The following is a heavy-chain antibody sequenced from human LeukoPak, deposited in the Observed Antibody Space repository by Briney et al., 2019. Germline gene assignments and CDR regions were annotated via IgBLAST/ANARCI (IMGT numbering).Heavy chain of an antibody. Sequence: VASVKVSCKASGYTFTGYYMYWVRQAPGQGLEWMGWINPNSGGTNYAQKFQDRVTMTRDTSISTAYMELSRLRSDDTAVYYCARTHCSSTSCYPFFDYWGQGILVTVSS. CDR1: GYTFTGYY. J-gene: IGHJ4*02. CDR3: ARTHCSSTSCYPFFDY. CDR2: INPNSGGT. D-gene: IGHD2-2*01. V-gene: IGHV1-2*02.